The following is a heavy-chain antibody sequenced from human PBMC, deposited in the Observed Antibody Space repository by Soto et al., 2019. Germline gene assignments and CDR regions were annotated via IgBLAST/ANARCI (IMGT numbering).Heavy chain of an antibody. CDR3: ARMTDYYDSSGLLGEAFDI. V-gene: IGHV4-59*01. D-gene: IGHD3-22*01. J-gene: IGHJ3*02. CDR2: IYYSGGT. CDR1: GGSISSYY. Sequence: PSETLSLTCTVSGGSISSYYWSWIRQPPGKGLEWIGCIYYSGGTNYNPSLKSRVTISVDTSKNQFSLKLSSVTAADTAVYYCARMTDYYDSSGLLGEAFDIWGQGTMVTVSS.